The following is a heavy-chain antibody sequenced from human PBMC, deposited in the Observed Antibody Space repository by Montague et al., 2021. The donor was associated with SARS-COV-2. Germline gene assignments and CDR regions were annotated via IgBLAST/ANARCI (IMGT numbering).Heavy chain of an antibody. D-gene: IGHD2-2*01. CDR3: ARIPVGSKYYLDV. Sequence: CAISGDSVSSNIATWNWIRQSPSRGLEWLGRTYYRSKWYNDYAESVKSRITIDPDTSKHQFSLHPNSVTPEDTAVYYCARIPVGSKYYLDVWGQGTTVTVSS. J-gene: IGHJ6*03. CDR2: TYYRSKWYN. CDR1: GDSVSSNIAT. V-gene: IGHV6-1*01.